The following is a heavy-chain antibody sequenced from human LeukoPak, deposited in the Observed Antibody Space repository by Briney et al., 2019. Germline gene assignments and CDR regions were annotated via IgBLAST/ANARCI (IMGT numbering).Heavy chain of an antibody. V-gene: IGHV3-53*01. D-gene: IGHD6-19*01. CDR1: GFTVSSNY. CDR2: IYDSGTT. J-gene: IGHJ4*02. Sequence: GGSLRLSCATSGFTVSSNYMSWVRQAPGKGPEWVSVIYDSGTTYYADSVKGRFLIFRDTSKNTVDLQMNSLRVEDTAVYYCAGRRSSGWYAYWGQGTLVTVSS. CDR3: AGRRSSGWYAY.